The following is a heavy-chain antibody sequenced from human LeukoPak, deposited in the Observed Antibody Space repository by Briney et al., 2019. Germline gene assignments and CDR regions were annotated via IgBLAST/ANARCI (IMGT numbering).Heavy chain of an antibody. J-gene: IGHJ3*02. V-gene: IGHV3-23*01. Sequence: GGSLRLSCAASGFTFSSYAMSWVRQAPGKGLEWVSAISGSGGSTYYADSVKGRFTISRDNSKNTLYLQMNSLRAEDTAVYYCAKTFGSYDILTGYYAADAFDIWGQGTMVTVSS. CDR2: ISGSGGST. CDR3: AKTFGSYDILTGYYAADAFDI. CDR1: GFTFSSYA. D-gene: IGHD3-9*01.